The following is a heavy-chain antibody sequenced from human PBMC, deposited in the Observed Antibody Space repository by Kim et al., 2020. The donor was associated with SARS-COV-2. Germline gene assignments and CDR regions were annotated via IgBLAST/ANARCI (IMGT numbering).Heavy chain of an antibody. Sequence: GGSLRLSCAAPGFKFSDYSMSWVRQAPGKGLEWVSLIRPRGAAASYADSFQGHFTVSRDDSINTLFLQMSGLKAEDTATYYCAKEYDSVAYSHYSIWGQGILVTVSS. J-gene: IGHJ4*02. CDR1: GFKFSDYS. V-gene: IGHV3-23*01. D-gene: IGHD2-15*01. CDR2: IRPRGAAA. CDR3: AKEYDSVAYSHYSI.